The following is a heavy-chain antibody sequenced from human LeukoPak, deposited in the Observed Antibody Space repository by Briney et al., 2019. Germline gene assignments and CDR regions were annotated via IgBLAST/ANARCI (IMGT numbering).Heavy chain of an antibody. CDR2: FYAEDGET. J-gene: IGHJ3*02. CDR1: GYTLTELS. V-gene: IGHV1-24*01. Sequence: ASVTVSCTVSGYTLTELSMHWGRQAPGKGLEWMGGFYAEDGETIYAQKFQRRVTMTEDTSTDTAYMELSSLRSEDTAVYYCATPLYYDRYHRGAAFHIWGHGTMVTVSS. D-gene: IGHD3-22*01. CDR3: ATPLYYDRYHRGAAFHI.